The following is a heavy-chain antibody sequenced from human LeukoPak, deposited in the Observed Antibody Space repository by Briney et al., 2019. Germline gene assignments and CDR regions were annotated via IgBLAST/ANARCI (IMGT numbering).Heavy chain of an antibody. CDR3: ARDDEHDSSGYYYGGGAFNV. V-gene: IGHV1-2*02. J-gene: IGHJ3*01. Sequence: ASVKVSCKTSGYTFTGYYMHWVRQAPGQGLEWMGWINPNSGGTNYAQKFQGRVTMTRDTSISTAYMELSRLRSDDTAVYYCARDDEHDSSGYYYGGGAFNVWGQGTMVTVSS. CDR2: INPNSGGT. CDR1: GYTFTGYY. D-gene: IGHD3-22*01.